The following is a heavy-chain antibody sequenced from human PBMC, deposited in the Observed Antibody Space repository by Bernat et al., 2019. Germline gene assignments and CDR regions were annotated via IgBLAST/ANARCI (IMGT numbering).Heavy chain of an antibody. J-gene: IGHJ1*01. Sequence: QVQLVQSGAEVKKPGASVKVSCKASGYTFTGYYMHWVRQAPGQGLEWMGRIKPNSGGTNYAQKFQGRVTMTMDTSISTAYMELSRLRSDDTAVYYCARGRTGYSSGDFEHWGQGTLVTVSS. CDR2: IKPNSGGT. CDR3: ARGRTGYSSGDFEH. D-gene: IGHD6-19*01. V-gene: IGHV1-2*06. CDR1: GYTFTGYY.